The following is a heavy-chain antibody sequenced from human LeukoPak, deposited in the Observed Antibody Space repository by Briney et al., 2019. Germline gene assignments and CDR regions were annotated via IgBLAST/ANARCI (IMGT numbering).Heavy chain of an antibody. Sequence: GGSLTLSCAASGFTFSSYSMNWVRQAPGKGLEWLSSISSSSSYIYYADSVKGRFTISRDNAKNSLYLQMNSLRAEDTAVYYCARDVVVAATPGNRHFDYWGQGTLVTVSS. J-gene: IGHJ4*02. V-gene: IGHV3-21*01. D-gene: IGHD2-15*01. CDR3: ARDVVVAATPGNRHFDY. CDR1: GFTFSSYS. CDR2: ISSSSSYI.